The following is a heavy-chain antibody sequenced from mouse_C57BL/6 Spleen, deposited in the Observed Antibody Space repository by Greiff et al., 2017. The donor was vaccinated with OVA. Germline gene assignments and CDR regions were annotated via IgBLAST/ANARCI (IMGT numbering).Heavy chain of an antibody. CDR3: ARSGLSGYFDV. D-gene: IGHD2-2*01. CDR2: IYPRDGST. CDR1: GYTFTSYD. J-gene: IGHJ1*03. V-gene: IGHV1-85*01. Sequence: VQGVESGPELVKPGASVKLSCKASGYTFTSYDINWVKQRPGQGLEWIGWIYPRDGSTKYNEKFKGKATLTVDTSSSTAYMELHSLTSEDSAVYFCARSGLSGYFDVWGTGTTVTVSS.